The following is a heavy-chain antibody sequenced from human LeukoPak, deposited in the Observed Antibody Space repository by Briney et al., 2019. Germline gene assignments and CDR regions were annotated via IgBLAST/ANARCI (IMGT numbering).Heavy chain of an antibody. CDR2: IYPADSDT. CDR1: GYSFTNYW. V-gene: IGHV5-51*01. D-gene: IGHD2-21*02. Sequence: GESLKISCKASGYSFTNYWIGWVRQMPGKGLEWMGSIYPADSDTRNRPSFQGQVTISADKSINTAYLQLSSLKASDTAMYYCARQFKVVTAYDYWGQGTLVTVSS. CDR3: ARQFKVVTAYDY. J-gene: IGHJ4*02.